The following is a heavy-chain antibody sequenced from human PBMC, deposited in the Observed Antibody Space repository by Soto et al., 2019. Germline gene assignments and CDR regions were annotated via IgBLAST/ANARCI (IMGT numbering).Heavy chain of an antibody. J-gene: IGHJ4*02. Sequence: EVQLLDSGGGLVQPGGSLRLSCAASGFTFITYAMSWVRQAPGKGLEWVSIISGSGGSTYYPDSVKGRFPSSRDNSKNTRYLQMNIMRADDTAVYYCAKLPAAQSYLDFWGQGTLVTVSS. D-gene: IGHD2-2*01. CDR2: ISGSGGST. CDR1: GFTFITYA. V-gene: IGHV3-23*01. CDR3: AKLPAAQSYLDF.